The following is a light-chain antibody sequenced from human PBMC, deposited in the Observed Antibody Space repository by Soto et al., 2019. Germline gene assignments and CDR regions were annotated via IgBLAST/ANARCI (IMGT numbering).Light chain of an antibody. J-gene: IGLJ2*01. Sequence: QSVLTQPPSASGTPGQRVTVSCSGGSSNIGTNHVYWYQKLAGTAPKLLIYDNDQRPSRVPDRFSGSKSGTSASLAISGLRSDDEADYYCTTWDDSLSGVVFGGGTKVTVL. V-gene: IGLV1-47*02. CDR2: DND. CDR1: SSNIGTNH. CDR3: TTWDDSLSGVV.